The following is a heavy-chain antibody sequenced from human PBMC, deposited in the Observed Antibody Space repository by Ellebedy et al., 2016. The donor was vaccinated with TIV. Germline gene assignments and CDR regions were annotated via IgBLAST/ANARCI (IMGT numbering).Heavy chain of an antibody. Sequence: GESLKISCAASGFTFDDYGMSWVRQAPGKGLEWVSGINWNGGSTGYADSVKGRFTISRDNSKNTVSLQMNSLRVEDTAVYYCARVRSSAFEIWGQGTMVTVSS. CDR1: GFTFDDYG. CDR3: ARVRSSAFEI. J-gene: IGHJ3*02. V-gene: IGHV3-20*04. CDR2: INWNGGST.